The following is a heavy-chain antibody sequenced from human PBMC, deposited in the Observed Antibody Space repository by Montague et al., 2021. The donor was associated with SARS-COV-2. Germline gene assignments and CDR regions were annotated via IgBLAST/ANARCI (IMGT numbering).Heavy chain of an antibody. Sequence: CAISGDSVSTNSGTWNWVRLSPSRGLEWLGGTYYRSEWYSDYSASVKSRISINPDTSKNQFSLQLNSVTPEDTAVYYCARAERGSCGDGNCYQYFFNYWGQGTLVTVSS. CDR2: TYYRSEWYS. CDR3: ARAERGSCGDGNCYQYFFNY. J-gene: IGHJ4*02. V-gene: IGHV6-1*01. D-gene: IGHD2-15*01. CDR1: GDSVSTNSGT.